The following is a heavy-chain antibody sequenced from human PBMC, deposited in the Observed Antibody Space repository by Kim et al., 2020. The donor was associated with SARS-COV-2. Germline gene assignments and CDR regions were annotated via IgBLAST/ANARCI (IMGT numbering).Heavy chain of an antibody. J-gene: IGHJ4*02. CDR2: LSGNGRII. D-gene: IGHD6-6*01. Sequence: GGSLRLSCAASGFTFSTCTMTWVRQLPGKGLEWISTLSGNGRIIFDADSVHGRFIISSNNSKNTLYLQMTSLTAENTAVYYCAISHSSSWRTFAYWGRVT. CDR1: GFTFSTCT. CDR3: AISHSSSWRTFAY. V-gene: IGHV3-23*01.